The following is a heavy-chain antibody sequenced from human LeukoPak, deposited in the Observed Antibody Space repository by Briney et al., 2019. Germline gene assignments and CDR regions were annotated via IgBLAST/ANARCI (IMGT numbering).Heavy chain of an antibody. CDR1: GYTFTGYY. Sequence: ASVTVSCKASGYTFTGYYMHWVRQAPGQGLEWMGWINPNSGGTNYAQKFQGRVTMTRDTSISTAYMELSRLRSDDTAVYYCARGYSSSWYLDWFDPWGQGTLVTVSS. V-gene: IGHV1-2*02. CDR3: ARGYSSSWYLDWFDP. J-gene: IGHJ5*02. CDR2: INPNSGGT. D-gene: IGHD6-13*01.